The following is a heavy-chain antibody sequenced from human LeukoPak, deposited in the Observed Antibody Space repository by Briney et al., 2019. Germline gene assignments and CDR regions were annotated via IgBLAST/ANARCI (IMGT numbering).Heavy chain of an antibody. CDR3: ARDIGGSYTAIDY. D-gene: IGHD1-26*01. CDR1: GFTFRTDI. CDR2: ISKDESYI. Sequence: PGGSLRLSCAASGFTFRTDIMNWVRQAPGKGLEWVAVISKDESYIHYADSVKGRITISRDNPRNSLYLQMNSLRAEDTAVYYCARDIGGSYTAIDYWGQGTLVTVSS. J-gene: IGHJ4*02. V-gene: IGHV3-30*04.